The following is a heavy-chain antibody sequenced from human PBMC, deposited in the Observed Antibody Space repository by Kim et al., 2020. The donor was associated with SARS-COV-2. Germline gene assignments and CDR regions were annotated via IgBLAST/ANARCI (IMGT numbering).Heavy chain of an antibody. Sequence: GGSLRLSCAASGFTFSTYAMSWVRQVPGKGLEWVSGISGSGGSTFYADSVKGRFTISRDNSKNTLYLQMNSLRAEDTAVYYCAKDRGWELLFDYWGQGTLVTVSS. CDR1: GFTFSTYA. CDR3: AKDRGWELLFDY. CDR2: ISGSGGST. J-gene: IGHJ4*02. V-gene: IGHV3-23*01. D-gene: IGHD1-26*01.